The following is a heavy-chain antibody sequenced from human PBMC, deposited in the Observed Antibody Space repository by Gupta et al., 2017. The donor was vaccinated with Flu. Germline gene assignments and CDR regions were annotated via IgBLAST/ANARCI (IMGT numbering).Heavy chain of an antibody. J-gene: IGHJ5*02. CDR2: INPDSGSS. Sequence: QVQMVQSGAEVKEPGASVKVYCKSSGYTFTANYIHWVRQAPGQGLVWMGWINPDSGSSNYALKFRGRVTLTRDTSNSTSYMELKRLTSDDTAVYYCARVPTGGTPETWGQGTLVTVSS. D-gene: IGHD1-14*01. CDR1: GYTFTANY. V-gene: IGHV1-2*07. CDR3: ARVPTGGTPET.